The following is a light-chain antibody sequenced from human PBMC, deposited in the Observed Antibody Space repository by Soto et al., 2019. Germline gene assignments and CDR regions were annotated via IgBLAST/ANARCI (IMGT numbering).Light chain of an antibody. Sequence: QSVLTQPASVSGSPGESITISCTGTSSDVGTYNLVTWYQQHPGRVPKLILYEGNKRPSGVSSRFSASKSGNTASLTISGLQAEDEADYFCCSYARSRTLLFGGGTKVTVL. V-gene: IGLV2-23*01. CDR2: EGN. CDR3: CSYARSRTLL. CDR1: SSDVGTYNL. J-gene: IGLJ2*01.